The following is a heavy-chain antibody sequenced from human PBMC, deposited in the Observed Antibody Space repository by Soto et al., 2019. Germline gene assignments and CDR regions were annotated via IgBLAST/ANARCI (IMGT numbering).Heavy chain of an antibody. V-gene: IGHV4-59*01. CDR3: ARDLVVGATASYDAFYI. J-gene: IGHJ3*02. CDR1: GGSISSYY. D-gene: IGHD1-26*01. CDR2: IYYSGST. Sequence: SETLSLTCTVSGGSISSYYWSWIRQPPGKGLEWIGYIYYSGSTNYNPSLKSRVTISVDTSKNQFSLKLSSVTAADTAVYYCARDLVVGATASYDAFYIWVHGTMVTV.